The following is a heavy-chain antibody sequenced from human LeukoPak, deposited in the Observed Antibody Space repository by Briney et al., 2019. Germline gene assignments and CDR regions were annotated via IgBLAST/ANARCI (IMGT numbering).Heavy chain of an antibody. Sequence: GGSLRLSCAASGFTFSSYSMNWVRQAPGKGLEWVSSISSSSSYIYYADSVKGRFTISRDNSKNTLYLQMNSLRAEDTAVYYCASPGGGLRLGYWGQGTLVTVSS. J-gene: IGHJ4*02. CDR2: ISSSSSYI. CDR1: GFTFSSYS. D-gene: IGHD5-12*01. CDR3: ASPGGGLRLGY. V-gene: IGHV3-21*04.